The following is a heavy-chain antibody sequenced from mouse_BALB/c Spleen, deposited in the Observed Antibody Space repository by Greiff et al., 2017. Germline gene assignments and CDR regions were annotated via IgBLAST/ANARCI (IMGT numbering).Heavy chain of an antibody. Sequence: QVTLKVSGPGILQPSQTLSLTCSFSGFSLSTSGMGVSWIRQPSGKGLEWLAHIYWDDDKRYNPSLKSRLTISKDTSRNQVFLKITSVDTADTATYYCARKSTMITSYAMDYWGQGTSVTVSS. J-gene: IGHJ4*01. CDR1: GFSLSTSGMG. CDR3: ARKSTMITSYAMDY. D-gene: IGHD2-4*01. V-gene: IGHV8-12*01. CDR2: IYWDDDK.